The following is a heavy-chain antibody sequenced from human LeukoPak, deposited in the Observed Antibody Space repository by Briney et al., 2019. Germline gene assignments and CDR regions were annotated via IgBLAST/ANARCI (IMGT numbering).Heavy chain of an antibody. CDR2: ISGSGGST. CDR1: GFTFSTFA. Sequence: GGSLRLSCAAAGFTFSTFAMSWVRQAPGKGLEWVSAISGSGGSTYYADSVKGRFTISRDNSKNTLFLQMNSLRAEDTAIYYCAKGDYYGNSGYRGYFDYWGQGTLVTVSS. V-gene: IGHV3-23*01. CDR3: AKGDYYGNSGYRGYFDY. J-gene: IGHJ4*02. D-gene: IGHD3-22*01.